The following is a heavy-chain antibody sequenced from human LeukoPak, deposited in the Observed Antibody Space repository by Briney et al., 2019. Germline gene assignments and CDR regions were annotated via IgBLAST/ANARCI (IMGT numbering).Heavy chain of an antibody. Sequence: PGGSLRLSCAASGFTFSSYGMHWVRQAPGKGLEWVAFIRYDGSNRYYADSVKGRFTISRDNSKNTLYLQMNSLRAEDTAMYYCAKGSGYSSSPPYDYWGQGTLVTVSS. V-gene: IGHV3-30*02. CDR3: AKGSGYSSSPPYDY. CDR1: GFTFSSYG. CDR2: IRYDGSNR. D-gene: IGHD6-13*01. J-gene: IGHJ4*02.